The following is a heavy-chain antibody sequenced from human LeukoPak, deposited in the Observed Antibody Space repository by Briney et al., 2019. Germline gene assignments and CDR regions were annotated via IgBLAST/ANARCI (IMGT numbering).Heavy chain of an antibody. CDR1: GYTFTSYY. CDR3: ARDYDSSGYYSYYFDY. D-gene: IGHD3-22*01. V-gene: IGHV1-46*03. Sequence: ASVKVSCKASGYTFTSYYMHWVRQAPGQGLEWMGIINPSGGSTSYAQKFQGRGTMTRDTSTSTVYMELSSLRSEDTAVYYCARDYDSSGYYSYYFDYWGQGTLVTVSS. J-gene: IGHJ4*02. CDR2: INPSGGST.